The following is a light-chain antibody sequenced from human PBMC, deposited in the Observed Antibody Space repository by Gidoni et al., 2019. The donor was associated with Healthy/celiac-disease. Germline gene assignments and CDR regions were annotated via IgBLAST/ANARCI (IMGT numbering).Light chain of an antibody. CDR3: QQYYSTLYT. V-gene: IGKV4-1*01. CDR2: WAS. CDR1: QSVFYGSNNKNY. Sequence: DIVMTQSRDSLAVSLGERATINCKSSQSVFYGSNNKNYLAWYQQKPGQPPKLLMYWASTRESGVPDRFSGSGSGTDFTLTISSLQAEDVAVYYCQQYYSTLYTFGQGTKLEIK. J-gene: IGKJ2*01.